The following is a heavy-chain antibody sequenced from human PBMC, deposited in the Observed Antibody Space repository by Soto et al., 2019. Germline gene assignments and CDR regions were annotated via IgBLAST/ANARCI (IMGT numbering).Heavy chain of an antibody. CDR3: ARGHIVVVVAATPYWFDP. CDR1: GYTFTSYY. J-gene: IGHJ5*02. V-gene: IGHV1-46*03. Sequence: GASVKVSCKASGYTFTSYYMHWVRQAPGQGLEWMGIINPSGGSTSYAQKFQGRVTMTRDTSTSTVYMELSSLRSEDTAVYYCARGHIVVVVAATPYWFDPWGQGTLVTVSS. CDR2: INPSGGST. D-gene: IGHD2-15*01.